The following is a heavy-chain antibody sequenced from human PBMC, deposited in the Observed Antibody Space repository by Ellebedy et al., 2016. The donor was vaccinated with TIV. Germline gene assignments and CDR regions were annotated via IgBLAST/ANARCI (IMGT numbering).Heavy chain of an antibody. CDR3: ARVAITAAVGGGYFDL. CDR2: IYYSWST. Sequence: MPGGSLRLSCAASGFTFSSYAMSWIRQPPGKGLEWIASIYYSWSTNYNPSLKSGVTISVDTSKNQISLTLMSSVSAADTAVYYCARVAITAAVGGGYFDLWGRGTLVTVSS. J-gene: IGHJ2*01. V-gene: IGHV4-59*01. CDR1: GFTFSSYA. D-gene: IGHD6-13*01.